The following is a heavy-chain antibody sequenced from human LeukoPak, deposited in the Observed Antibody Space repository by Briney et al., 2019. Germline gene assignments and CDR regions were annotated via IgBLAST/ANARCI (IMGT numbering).Heavy chain of an antibody. Sequence: GSSLRLSCAASGFTFSRNVMHWVRQAPGKGLEWVALITYDGKNKFYADSVKGRSTISRDNSRNTLYLQMNSLRGEDAAVYSCARGGIPTGPYYYFYYMDVWGKGTAVTVSS. D-gene: IGHD3-10*01. V-gene: IGHV3-30*01. CDR2: ITYDGKNK. CDR1: GFTFSRNV. J-gene: IGHJ6*03. CDR3: ARGGIPTGPYYYFYYMDV.